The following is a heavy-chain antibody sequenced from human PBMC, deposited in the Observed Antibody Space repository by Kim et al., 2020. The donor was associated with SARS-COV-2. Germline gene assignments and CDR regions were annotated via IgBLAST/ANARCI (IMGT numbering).Heavy chain of an antibody. Sequence: SETLSLTCAVYGGSFSGYYWSWIRQPPGKGLEWIGEINHSGSTNYNPSLKSRVTISVDTSKNQFSLKLSSVTAADTAVYYCARGGFAGEGYYYYYGMDVWGQGTTVTVSS. CDR2: INHSGST. CDR3: ARGGFAGEGYYYYYGMDV. J-gene: IGHJ6*02. V-gene: IGHV4-34*01. D-gene: IGHD3-10*01. CDR1: GGSFSGYY.